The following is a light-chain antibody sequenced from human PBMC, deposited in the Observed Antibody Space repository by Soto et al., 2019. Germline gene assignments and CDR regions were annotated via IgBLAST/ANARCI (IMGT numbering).Light chain of an antibody. Sequence: DIQMTQSASSLSASVGDGVTITCQASQNINNYLNWYQQKPGRAPKLLIYAASSLQSGVPSRFSGSVSGTDFTLTISSLQPEDFATYYCQQSYSTPRTFGQGTKVDIK. CDR1: QNINNY. J-gene: IGKJ1*01. V-gene: IGKV1-39*01. CDR3: QQSYSTPRT. CDR2: AAS.